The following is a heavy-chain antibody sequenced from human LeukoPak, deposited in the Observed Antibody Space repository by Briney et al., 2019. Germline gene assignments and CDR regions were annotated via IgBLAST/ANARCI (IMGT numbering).Heavy chain of an antibody. V-gene: IGHV3-23*01. Sequence: GGSLRLSCAASGFTFSSYAMSWVRQAPGKGLEWVSAISGSGGSTYYADSVKGRFTISRDNSKNTLYLQMNSLRAEDTAVYYCAKARGIVVVPAAISPDAFDIWGQGTMVTVSS. CDR1: GFTFSSYA. D-gene: IGHD2-2*01. J-gene: IGHJ3*02. CDR3: AKARGIVVVPAAISPDAFDI. CDR2: ISGSGGST.